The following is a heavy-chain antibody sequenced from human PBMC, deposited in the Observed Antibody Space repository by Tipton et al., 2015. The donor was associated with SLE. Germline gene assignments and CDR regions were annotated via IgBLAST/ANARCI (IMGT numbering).Heavy chain of an antibody. D-gene: IGHD5-12*01. Sequence: QSGPEVKKPGASVKVSCKASGYTFTGYYMHWVRQAPGQGLEWMGWINPNSGGTNYAQKFQGRVTMTRDTSISTAYMELSRLRSDDTAVYYCARDKVDIVATTAGMDVWGQGTTVTVSS. CDR2: INPNSGGT. V-gene: IGHV1-2*02. J-gene: IGHJ6*02. CDR1: GYTFTGYY. CDR3: ARDKVDIVATTAGMDV.